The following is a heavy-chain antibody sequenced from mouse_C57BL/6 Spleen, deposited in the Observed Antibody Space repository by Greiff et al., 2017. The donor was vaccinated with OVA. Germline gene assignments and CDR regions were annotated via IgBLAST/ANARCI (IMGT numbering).Heavy chain of an antibody. CDR1: GFTFSDFY. CDR3: ARGYDYVGYFDV. CDR2: SRNKANDYTT. J-gene: IGHJ1*03. D-gene: IGHD2-4*01. Sequence: EVKLMESGGGLVQSGRSLRLSCATSGFTFSDFYMEWVRQAPGKGLEWIAASRNKANDYTTEYSASVKGRFIVSRDTSQSILYLQMNALRAEDTAIYYCARGYDYVGYFDVWGTGTTVTVSS. V-gene: IGHV7-1*01.